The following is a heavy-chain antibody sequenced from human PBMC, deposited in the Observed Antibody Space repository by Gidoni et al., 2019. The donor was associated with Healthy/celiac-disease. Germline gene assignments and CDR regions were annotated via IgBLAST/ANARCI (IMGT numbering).Heavy chain of an antibody. CDR1: GYTFTAYY. V-gene: IGHV1-2*06. D-gene: IGHD3-10*01. Sequence: QVTLVQSGAEVNKPGASVKVSCTASGYTFTAYYMHWVRQAPGQGLEWMGRINPNSGGTNYAQKFQGRVTMTRDTSISTAYMELSRLRSDDTAVYYCARGRRITMVRGWGWFDPWGQGTLVTVSS. J-gene: IGHJ5*02. CDR3: ARGRRITMVRGWGWFDP. CDR2: INPNSGGT.